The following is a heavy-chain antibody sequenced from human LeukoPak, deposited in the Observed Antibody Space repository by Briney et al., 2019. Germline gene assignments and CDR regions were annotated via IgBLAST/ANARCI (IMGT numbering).Heavy chain of an antibody. CDR1: GYTFTGYY. J-gene: IGHJ4*02. CDR2: INPNSGGT. CDR3: ARVGHDYGGNSYYFDY. Sequence: GASVKVSCKASGYTFTGYYMHWVRQAPGQGLEWMGWINPNSGGTNYAQKFQGWVTMTRDTSISTAYMELRSLRSDDTAVYYCARVGHDYGGNSYYFDYWGQGTLVTVSS. V-gene: IGHV1-2*04. D-gene: IGHD4-23*01.